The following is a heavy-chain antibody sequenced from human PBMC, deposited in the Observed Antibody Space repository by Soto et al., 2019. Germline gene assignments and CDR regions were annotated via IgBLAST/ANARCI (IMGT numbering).Heavy chain of an antibody. Sequence: PWGSLRLSCAASGFTFSSYAMTWVRQAPWKWLEWVSGVSGGGGSTYYADSVKGRFTISRDNSEHTLYLHMKSLRAEDTAVYYCAMAHVDTAMDYYYGMDVWGQGTKVTVS. J-gene: IGHJ6*02. CDR1: GFTFSSYA. CDR2: VSGGGGST. D-gene: IGHD5-18*01. V-gene: IGHV3-23*01. CDR3: AMAHVDTAMDYYYGMDV.